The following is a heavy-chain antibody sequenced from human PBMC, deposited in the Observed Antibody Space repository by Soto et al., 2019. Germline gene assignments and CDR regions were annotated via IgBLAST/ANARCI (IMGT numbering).Heavy chain of an antibody. D-gene: IGHD6-19*01. J-gene: IGHJ4*02. Sequence: PSETLSPTCAVSGDSMSSSDYYWGWIRQPPGKGLEWIGSIYYSGSTYYNPPLQSRVAISVDTSKNQFSLKLKSVTAADTAIYYCARRTVNIRTFYSGLKTHCFDYWGQGAPVTVSS. CDR2: IYYSGST. CDR3: ARRTVNIRTFYSGLKTHCFDY. CDR1: GDSMSSSDYY. V-gene: IGHV4-39*01.